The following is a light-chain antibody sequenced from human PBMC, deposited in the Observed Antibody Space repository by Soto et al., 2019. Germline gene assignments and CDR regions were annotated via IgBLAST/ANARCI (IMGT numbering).Light chain of an antibody. Sequence: DVQLTQSPSTLSASVGDRVTITCRASQRVSSWLAWYQAKPGKAPNLLIYKASTLESGVPSRVSGSGSGTEFTLTISSLQPDDFATYYCHQYRSYSWTFGQGTKVE. CDR2: KAS. CDR3: HQYRSYSWT. J-gene: IGKJ1*01. CDR1: QRVSSW. V-gene: IGKV1-5*03.